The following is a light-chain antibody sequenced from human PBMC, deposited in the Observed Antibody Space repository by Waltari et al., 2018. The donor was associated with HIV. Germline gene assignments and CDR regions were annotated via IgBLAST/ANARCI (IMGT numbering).Light chain of an antibody. J-gene: IGLJ3*02. CDR1: NLGSKN. V-gene: IGLV3-9*02. Sequence: SYDLTQPLSVSVALGQTAQISCGDDNLGSKNLHWYQQKPGQAPVLVICRNNKRPSGIPERFSGSNSGNTATLTISRAQGGDEAAYYCQVWDNNAAVFGGGTQLIVL. CDR3: QVWDNNAAV. CDR2: RNN.